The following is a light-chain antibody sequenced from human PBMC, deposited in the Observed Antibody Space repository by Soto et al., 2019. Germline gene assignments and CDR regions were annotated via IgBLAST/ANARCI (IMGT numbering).Light chain of an antibody. J-gene: IGKJ1*01. CDR1: QSLLHSYGFHY. CDR2: LGS. V-gene: IGKV2-28*01. Sequence: IVMTQSPLSLPVTPGEPASISCRSSQSLLHSYGFHYLDWYLQKPGESPQLLIYLGSNRASGGTDRFSASQSGTTFTLKISSVEAEDVGVYYCMQALQTPWTFGQGTKVEIK. CDR3: MQALQTPWT.